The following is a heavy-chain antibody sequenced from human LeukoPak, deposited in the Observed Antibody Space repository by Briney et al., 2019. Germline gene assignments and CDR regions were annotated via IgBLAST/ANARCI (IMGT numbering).Heavy chain of an antibody. V-gene: IGHV4-59*01. D-gene: IGHD3-22*01. CDR1: GASIRTYY. J-gene: IGHJ4*02. CDR2: IYYSGTT. Sequence: PSETLSLTCTVSGASIRTYYWSWIRQPPGKGLEWSGHIYYSGTTNYIPSLKSRVNISVETSKNQFSLKLSSVTAADQAVYYCAISRNHYDSSGYYSGFDYWGQGTLVTVSS. CDR3: AISRNHYDSSGYYSGFDY.